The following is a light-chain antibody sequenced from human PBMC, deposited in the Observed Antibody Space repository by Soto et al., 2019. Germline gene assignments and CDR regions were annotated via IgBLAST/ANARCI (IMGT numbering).Light chain of an antibody. CDR1: TYDIGYYDY. Sequence: QSALTQPASVSVSPGQSITISCTGTTYDIGYYDYVSWYQQHPGKAPKLIIYDVTYRPSGASDRFSGSKSGNTASLTISGLQAEDEAEYYCSSYTTSSTLVFGGGTKLTVL. V-gene: IGLV2-14*03. J-gene: IGLJ2*01. CDR3: SSYTTSSTLV. CDR2: DVT.